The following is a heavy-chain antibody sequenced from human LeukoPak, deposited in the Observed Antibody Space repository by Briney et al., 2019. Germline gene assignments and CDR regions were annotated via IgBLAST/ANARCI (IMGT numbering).Heavy chain of an antibody. Sequence: GGSLRLSCAASGFTFSSYAMSWVRQAPGKGLEWVSTISGSGGTTYYADSVKGRFTISRDNSKNTLYLQMNSLRAEDTAIYYCAKDFTMIRGSELDYWGQGTLVTVSS. J-gene: IGHJ4*02. V-gene: IGHV3-23*01. CDR2: ISGSGGTT. CDR3: AKDFTMIRGSELDY. CDR1: GFTFSSYA. D-gene: IGHD3-10*01.